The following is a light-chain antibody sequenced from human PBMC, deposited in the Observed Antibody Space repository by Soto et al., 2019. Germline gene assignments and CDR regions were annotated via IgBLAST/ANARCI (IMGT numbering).Light chain of an antibody. J-gene: IGLJ3*02. Sequence: QSVLTQPPSVSGAPGQRVTISCTGNSSNIGAGYDVHWYQQLPGKAPKLLIFGNSHRPSGVPDRFFGSKSGTSASLAITGLQAEDEADYYCAAWDDNLNGWVFGGGTKLTVL. CDR2: GNS. CDR1: SSNIGAGYD. V-gene: IGLV1-40*01. CDR3: AAWDDNLNGWV.